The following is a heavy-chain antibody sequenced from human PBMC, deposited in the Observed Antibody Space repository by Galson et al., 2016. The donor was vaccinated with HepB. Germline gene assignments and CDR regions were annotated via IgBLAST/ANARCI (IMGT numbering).Heavy chain of an antibody. V-gene: IGHV3-53*01. J-gene: IGHJ6*04. CDR3: VQGGTAPAV. D-gene: IGHD1-1*01. CDR1: GFTVSSDY. Sequence: SLRLSCATSGFTVSSDYMTWVRQAPGKGLEWVSLIYIGGNTYYGDSVKGRFTISRDNSKNTLYLQMNSLTADDTAIYYCVQGGTAPAVWGKGTTVTVSS. CDR2: IYIGGNT.